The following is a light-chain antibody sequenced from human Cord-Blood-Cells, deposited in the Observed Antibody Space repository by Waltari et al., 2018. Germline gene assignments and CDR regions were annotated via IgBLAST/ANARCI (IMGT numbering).Light chain of an antibody. CDR3: SSYTSSSTLEV. CDR1: SSDVGGYNY. Sequence: QSALTQPASVSGSPGQSITISCTGTSSDVGGYNYVSWYQQPPGKAPKLMIYDVSNRPSGVSNRFSGSKSGNTASLPISGLQAEDEADYYCSSYTSSSTLEVFGGGTKLTVL. V-gene: IGLV2-14*01. J-gene: IGLJ3*02. CDR2: DVS.